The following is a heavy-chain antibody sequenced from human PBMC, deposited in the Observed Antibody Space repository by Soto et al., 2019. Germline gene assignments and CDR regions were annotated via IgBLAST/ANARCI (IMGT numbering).Heavy chain of an antibody. CDR3: ARVPAR. CDR2: VYHSGST. D-gene: IGHD2-2*01. Sequence: SESLSLTCAVSWGSISDGGYAWSWIRQPPGKGLEWIGYVYHSGSTYYNPSLKSRVTISVDRSKNQFSLKLSSVTAADTAVYYFARVPARWGQGTLVTVSS. J-gene: IGHJ4*02. V-gene: IGHV4-30-2*01. CDR1: WGSISDGGYA.